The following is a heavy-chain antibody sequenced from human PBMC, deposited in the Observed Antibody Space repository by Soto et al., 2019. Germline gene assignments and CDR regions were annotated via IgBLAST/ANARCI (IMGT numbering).Heavy chain of an antibody. Sequence: EVQLLESGGGLVQPGGSLRLSCAASGFTFSSYAMSWVRQAPGKGLEWVSAISGSGGSTYYADSVKGRFTISRDKPKNTLYLQMTGLRAEDTAVYYCATAVAAAGGDYWGQGPLVTVSS. D-gene: IGHD6-13*01. CDR2: ISGSGGST. J-gene: IGHJ4*02. V-gene: IGHV3-23*01. CDR1: GFTFSSYA. CDR3: ATAVAAAGGDY.